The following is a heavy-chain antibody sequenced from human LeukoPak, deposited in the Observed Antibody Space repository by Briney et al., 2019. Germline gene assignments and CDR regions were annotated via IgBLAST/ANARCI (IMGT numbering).Heavy chain of an antibody. J-gene: IGHJ4*02. D-gene: IGHD3-10*02. CDR1: GGSFSGYY. CDR3: ARLGVFGGVACDF. V-gene: IGHV4-34*01. Sequence: SETLSLTCAVYGGSFSGYYWSWIRQPPRKGLEWIGEINHSGSTNYNPSLKSRVTISVDTSKNQFSLKLSSVTAADTAVYYCARLGVFGGVACDFWGQGTLVPVSS. CDR2: INHSGST.